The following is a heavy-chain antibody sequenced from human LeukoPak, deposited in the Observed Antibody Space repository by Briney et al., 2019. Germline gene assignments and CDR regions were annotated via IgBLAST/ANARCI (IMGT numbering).Heavy chain of an antibody. CDR3: ARRASGGYSYSAGFDY. J-gene: IGHJ4*02. Sequence: PSETLSLTCTVSGGSISTYYWGWIRQPPGKGLEWIGSIYYSGSTYYNPSLKSRVTISVDTSKNQFSLKLSSVTAADTAVYYCARRASGGYSYSAGFDYWGQGTLVTVSS. V-gene: IGHV4-39*01. D-gene: IGHD5-18*01. CDR1: GGSISTYY. CDR2: IYYSGST.